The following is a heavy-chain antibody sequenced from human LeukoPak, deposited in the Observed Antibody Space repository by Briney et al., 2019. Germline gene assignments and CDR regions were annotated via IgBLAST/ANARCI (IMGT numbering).Heavy chain of an antibody. CDR3: ARQMLPNYYYYGADV. CDR1: GYNFTNYW. Sequence: GESLEISCKGSGYNFTNYWIGWVRQTPGKGLEWMGIIYPGDSATRSSPSFQGQVTISADKSISTAYLQWSSLKASDTAMYYCARQMLPNYYYYGADVWGRGTTVTVSS. J-gene: IGHJ6*02. V-gene: IGHV5-51*01. CDR2: IYPGDSAT. D-gene: IGHD2-8*01.